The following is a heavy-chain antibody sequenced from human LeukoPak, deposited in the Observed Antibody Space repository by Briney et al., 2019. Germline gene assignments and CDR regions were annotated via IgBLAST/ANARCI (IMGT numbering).Heavy chain of an antibody. CDR2: ISSSASTT. V-gene: IGHV3-48*03. CDR1: GFTLSSYG. CDR3: ARGRYSRYFDY. D-gene: IGHD6-13*01. Sequence: GGSLRLSCAASGFTLSSYGMNWVRQAPGKGLEWVSYISSSASTTHYADSVMGRFTISRDNAKNSLYLQMNSLRAEDTAVYYCARGRYSRYFDYWGQGTLVTVSS. J-gene: IGHJ4*02.